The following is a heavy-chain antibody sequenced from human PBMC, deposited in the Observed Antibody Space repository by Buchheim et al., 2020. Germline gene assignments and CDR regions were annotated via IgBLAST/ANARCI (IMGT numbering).Heavy chain of an antibody. D-gene: IGHD2-15*01. CDR3: ARGKKVVAANWFDP. V-gene: IGHV4-34*01. Sequence: QVQLQQWGAGLLKPSETLSLTCAVYGGSFSGYYWSWIRQPPGKGLEWIGEINHSGSTNYNPSLKSRVTISGDMAKHQFSLKLSSVTAADTAVYYCARGKKVVAANWFDPWGQGTL. CDR2: INHSGST. CDR1: GGSFSGYY. J-gene: IGHJ5*02.